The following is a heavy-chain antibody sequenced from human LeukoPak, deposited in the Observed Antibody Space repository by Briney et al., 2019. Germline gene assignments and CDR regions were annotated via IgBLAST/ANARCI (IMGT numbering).Heavy chain of an antibody. CDR3: ARDWNGSGTAFDH. Sequence: GGSLRLSCAASGLTINNAWMSWVRQAPGKGLEWVANIKVDGTEKYYVDSVKGRFTISRDNAKNSLSLQMSGLRAEDTAVYYCARDWNGSGTAFDHWGQGTLVTVSS. V-gene: IGHV3-7*05. CDR1: GLTINNAW. CDR2: IKVDGTEK. J-gene: IGHJ4*02. D-gene: IGHD1-1*01.